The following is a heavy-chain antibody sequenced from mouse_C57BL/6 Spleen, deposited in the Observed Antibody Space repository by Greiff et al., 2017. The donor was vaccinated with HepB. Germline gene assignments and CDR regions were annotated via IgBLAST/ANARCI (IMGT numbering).Heavy chain of an antibody. CDR2: IYPGSGST. J-gene: IGHJ4*01. CDR1: GYTFTSYW. V-gene: IGHV1-55*01. CDR3: ARDRVVATRYYAMDY. Sequence: QVQLQQPGAELVKPGASVKMSCKASGYTFTSYWITWVKQRPGQGLEWIGDIYPGSGSTNYNEKFKSKATLTVDTSSSTAYMQLSSLTSEDSAVYYCARDRVVATRYYAMDYWGQGTSVTVSS. D-gene: IGHD1-1*01.